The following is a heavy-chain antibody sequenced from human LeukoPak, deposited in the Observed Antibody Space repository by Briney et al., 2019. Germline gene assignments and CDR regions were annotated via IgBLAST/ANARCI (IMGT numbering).Heavy chain of an antibody. CDR1: GLTFSSYS. V-gene: IGHV3-48*01. CDR3: ARDLSSGAAAGTFDI. Sequence: GGSLRLSCAASGLTFSSYSMNWVRQAPGKGLEWVSYIGSSSSTIYYADSVKGRFTISRDNAKNSLYLQMNSLRAEDTAVYYCARDLSSGAAAGTFDIWGQGTMVTVSS. CDR2: IGSSSSTI. J-gene: IGHJ3*02. D-gene: IGHD6-13*01.